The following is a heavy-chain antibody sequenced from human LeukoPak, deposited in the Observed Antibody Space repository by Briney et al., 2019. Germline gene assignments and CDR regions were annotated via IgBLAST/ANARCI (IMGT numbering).Heavy chain of an antibody. D-gene: IGHD5-18*01. CDR1: GFTFSSYG. CDR2: IWYDGSNK. Sequence: GGSLRLSCAASGFTFSSYGMHWVRQAPGKGLEWVAVIWYDGSNKYYADSVKGRFTISRDNSKNTLYLQMNSLRAEDTAVYYCARDLHRIQLWLRGTYYYGMDVWGQGTTVTVSS. J-gene: IGHJ6*02. V-gene: IGHV3-33*01. CDR3: ARDLHRIQLWLRGTYYYGMDV.